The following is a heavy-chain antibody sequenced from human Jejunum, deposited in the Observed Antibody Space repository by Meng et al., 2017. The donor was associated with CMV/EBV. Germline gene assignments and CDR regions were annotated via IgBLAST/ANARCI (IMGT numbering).Heavy chain of an antibody. J-gene: IGHJ4*02. D-gene: IGHD6-13*01. CDR1: GFTFSNYW. V-gene: IGHV3-7*01. CDR3: ARQAGTY. Sequence: LSCAGSGFTFSNYWMSWVRQAPGKGLECVANIKEDGTEKYYVDSVKGRFTISRDNAKNSLYLQMNSLRAEDTAVYYCARQAGTYWGQGTLVTVSS. CDR2: IKEDGTEK.